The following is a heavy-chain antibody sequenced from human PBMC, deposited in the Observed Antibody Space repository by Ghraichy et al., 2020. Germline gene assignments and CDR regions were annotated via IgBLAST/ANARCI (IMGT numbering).Heavy chain of an antibody. CDR3: AQNGGDCRGGSCLGMDD. V-gene: IGHV1-46*01. J-gene: IGHJ6*02. Sequence: ASVKVSCKASGYNFISYYMHWVREAPGQGLEWMGLINVSGGGTTYAQKFQGRVTMTSDTSTSTAYMQLSSLRSEDTAVYYCAQNGGDCRGGSCLGMDDWGQGNTGIVAS. CDR2: INVSGGGT. D-gene: IGHD2-15*01. CDR1: GYNFISYY.